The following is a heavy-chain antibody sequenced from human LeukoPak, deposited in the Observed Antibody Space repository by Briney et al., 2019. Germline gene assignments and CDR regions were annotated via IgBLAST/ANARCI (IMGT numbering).Heavy chain of an antibody. CDR1: GGSISSGDYY. V-gene: IGHV4-30-4*08. D-gene: IGHD2-2*01. CDR3: ARAEPSSSTTFDH. J-gene: IGHJ4*02. Sequence: ASQTLSLTCTVSGGSISSGDYYWGPSSKPPGEGLERIGYSYYSGSTYYNQSLKSRVTISVDTSKNQFSLKLSSLTAADTAVYYCARAEPSSSTTFDHWGQGTLVTVSS. CDR2: SYYSGST.